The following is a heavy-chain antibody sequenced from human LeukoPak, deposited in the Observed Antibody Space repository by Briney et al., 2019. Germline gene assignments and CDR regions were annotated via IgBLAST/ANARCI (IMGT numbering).Heavy chain of an antibody. CDR1: GGSISSYY. J-gene: IGHJ6*03. CDR2: IYYTGST. CDR3: ARVVYSGYDFRGAMDV. V-gene: IGHV4-59*01. Sequence: SETLSLTCTVSGGSISSYYWSWIRQPPGKGLEWIGYIYYTGSTNHNPSLKSRVTISVDTSKNQFSLKLSSVTAADTAVYYCARVVYSGYDFRGAMDVWGKGTTVTVSS. D-gene: IGHD5-12*01.